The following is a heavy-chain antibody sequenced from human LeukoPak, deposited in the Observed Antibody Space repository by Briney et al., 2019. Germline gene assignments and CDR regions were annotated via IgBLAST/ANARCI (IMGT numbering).Heavy chain of an antibody. V-gene: IGHV4-34*01. Sequence: SGTLSLTCAVYGGSFSGYYWSWIRQPPGKGLEWIGEINHSGSTNYNPSLKSRATISVDTSKNQFSLKLSSVTAADTAVYYCARAGNGSGSYLYLGYWGQGTLVTVSS. CDR1: GGSFSGYY. CDR2: INHSGST. J-gene: IGHJ4*02. D-gene: IGHD3-10*01. CDR3: ARAGNGSGSYLYLGY.